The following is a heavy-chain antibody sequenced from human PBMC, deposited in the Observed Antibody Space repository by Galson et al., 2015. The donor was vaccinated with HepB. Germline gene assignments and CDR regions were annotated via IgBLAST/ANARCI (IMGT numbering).Heavy chain of an antibody. Sequence: QSGAEVKKHGEYLKISCKGYGSSFTSYCNGWVRQMPGKGLEWMGIIYPGDSDTRYSPSFQGQVTIAANKSISTAYLQWSSLKALDTAMYYCARSSGYDQWYFDYWGQGTLVTVSS. D-gene: IGHD5-12*01. V-gene: IGHV5-51*01. CDR2: IYPGDSDT. CDR1: GSSFTSYC. J-gene: IGHJ4*02. CDR3: ARSSGYDQWYFDY.